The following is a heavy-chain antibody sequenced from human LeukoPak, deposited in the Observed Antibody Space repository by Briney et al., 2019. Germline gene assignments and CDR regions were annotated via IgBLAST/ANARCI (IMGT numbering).Heavy chain of an antibody. V-gene: IGHV4-39*01. CDR3: ARGVGVVTAIEVFDY. J-gene: IGHJ4*02. CDR1: GGSISSSSYY. D-gene: IGHD2-21*02. Sequence: SETLSLTCTVSGGSISSSSYYWGWIRQPPGKGLEWIGSIYYSGSTYYNPSLKSRVTISVDTSKNQFSLKLSSVTAADTAVYYCARGVGVVTAIEVFDYWGQGTLVTVSS. CDR2: IYYSGST.